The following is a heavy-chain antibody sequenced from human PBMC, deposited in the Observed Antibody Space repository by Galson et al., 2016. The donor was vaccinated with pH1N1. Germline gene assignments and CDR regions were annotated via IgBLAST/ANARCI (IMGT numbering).Heavy chain of an antibody. Sequence: QSGAEVTKPGESLKISCKGSGYRFSNYWIGWMRQMPGKGLECMGIIYPADSHTKYSQSFQGQVTISVDKSDSSAYLQWSRLKASDTAMYYCARQGGYNAGRGEFGAYDIWGQGTMVTVSP. D-gene: IGHD3-16*01. CDR2: IYPADSHT. CDR1: GYRFSNYW. V-gene: IGHV5-51*01. J-gene: IGHJ3*02. CDR3: ARQGGYNAGRGEFGAYDI.